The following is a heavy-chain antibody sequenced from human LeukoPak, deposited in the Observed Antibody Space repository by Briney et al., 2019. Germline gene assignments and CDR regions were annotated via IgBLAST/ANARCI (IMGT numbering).Heavy chain of an antibody. CDR3: ARDLGNWGTREAYFDY. V-gene: IGHV3-48*03. Sequence: GGSLRLSCAASGFTFSSYEMNWVRQAPGKGLEWVSYISSSGSTIYYADSVKGRFTISRDNAKNSLYLQMNSLRAEDTAVYYCARDLGNWGTREAYFDYWGQGTLVTVSS. CDR2: ISSSGSTI. J-gene: IGHJ4*02. D-gene: IGHD7-27*01. CDR1: GFTFSSYE.